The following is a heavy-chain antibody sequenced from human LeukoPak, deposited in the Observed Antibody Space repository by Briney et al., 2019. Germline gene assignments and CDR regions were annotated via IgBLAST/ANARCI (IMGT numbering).Heavy chain of an antibody. CDR1: GYTFRSYA. V-gene: IGHV1-18*01. CDR3: ARVECSSTTCYDDY. J-gene: IGHJ4*02. CDR2: INVYNGYT. Sequence: GASVKVSCKTSGYTFRSYAISWVRQAPGKGLERMGWINVYNGYTNYARNFQGRVTMTTDTSTSTAYMEVRSLRSDDTAVYYCARVECSSTTCYDDYWGQGTLVIVSS. D-gene: IGHD2-2*01.